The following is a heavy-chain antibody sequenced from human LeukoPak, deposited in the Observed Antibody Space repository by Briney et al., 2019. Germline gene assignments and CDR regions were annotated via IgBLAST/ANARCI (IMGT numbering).Heavy chain of an antibody. J-gene: IGHJ4*02. CDR3: ARVRGPRGYYLWY. D-gene: IGHD3-22*01. Sequence: ASVEVSCKASGYTFTSYDINWVRQATGQGLEWMGWMNPNSGNTGYAQKFQGRVTMTRNTSISTAYMELSSLRSEDTAVYYCARVRGPRGYYLWYWGQGTLVTVSS. CDR1: GYTFTSYD. CDR2: MNPNSGNT. V-gene: IGHV1-8*01.